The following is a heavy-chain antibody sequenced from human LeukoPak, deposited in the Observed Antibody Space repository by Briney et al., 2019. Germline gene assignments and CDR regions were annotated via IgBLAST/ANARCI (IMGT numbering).Heavy chain of an antibody. V-gene: IGHV4-61*08. D-gene: IGHD2-8*01. J-gene: IGHJ4*02. CDR1: GAFVSSGDHH. Sequence: SETLSLTCIVSGAFVSSGDHHWSWIRQAPGKGLEWIGHNMNTYYNPSLKSRVTISIDTSKNQFSLMLSTATAADTAIYYCATYYVNGAGRGHWGPGTLVTVSS. CDR3: ATYYVNGAGRGH. CDR2: NMNT.